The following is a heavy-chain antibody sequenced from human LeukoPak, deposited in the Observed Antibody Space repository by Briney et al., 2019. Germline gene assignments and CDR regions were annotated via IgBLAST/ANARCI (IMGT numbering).Heavy chain of an antibody. CDR3: VRGGQSTNCFDY. J-gene: IGHJ4*02. Sequence: QPGGSLRLSCAASGFIFSSYAMQWVRQAPGKELECISAITGNGGGTFYADSVKGRFTISRDNSKNTLFLQMDSLKAKDMAVYYCVRGGQSTNCFDYWGQGVLVTVSS. V-gene: IGHV3-64*02. D-gene: IGHD1-1*01. CDR1: GFIFSSYA. CDR2: ITGNGGGT.